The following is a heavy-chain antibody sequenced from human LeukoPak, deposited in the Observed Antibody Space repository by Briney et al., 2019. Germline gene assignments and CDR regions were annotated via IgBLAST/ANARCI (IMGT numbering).Heavy chain of an antibody. J-gene: IGHJ4*02. CDR1: GFTFSSYA. D-gene: IGHD6-13*01. Sequence: GGSLRLSSAASGFTFSSYAMSWVRQAPGKGLEWVSAISGSGGSTYYADSVKGRFTISRDNSKNTLYLQMNSLRAEDTAVYYCAKGPGYSSSWLDYWGQGTLVTVSS. CDR3: AKGPGYSSSWLDY. V-gene: IGHV3-23*01. CDR2: ISGSGGST.